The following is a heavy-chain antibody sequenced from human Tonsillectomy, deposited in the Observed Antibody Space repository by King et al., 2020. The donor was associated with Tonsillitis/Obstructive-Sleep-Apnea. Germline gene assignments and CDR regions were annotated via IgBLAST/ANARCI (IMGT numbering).Heavy chain of an antibody. CDR1: GFTFSGYW. J-gene: IGHJ4*02. CDR2: IKQDGSEK. Sequence: VQLVESGGGLVQPGGSLRLSCAASGFTFSGYWMSWVRQAPGKVLEWVANIKQDGSEKYYVESVKGRFTISRDNAKNALYLQLNSLRAEVTAVYYCARDGDYYDFWSGYYTGGFDYWGQGTLVTVSS. CDR3: ARDGDYYDFWSGYYTGGFDY. D-gene: IGHD3-3*01. V-gene: IGHV3-7*04.